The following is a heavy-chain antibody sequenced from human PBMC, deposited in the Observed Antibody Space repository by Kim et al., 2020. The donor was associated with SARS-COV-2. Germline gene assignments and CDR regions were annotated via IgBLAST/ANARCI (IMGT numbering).Heavy chain of an antibody. CDR2: INPSGGST. CDR3: ARADCSGGSCYSYYYYGMDV. D-gene: IGHD2-15*01. Sequence: ASVKVSCKASGYTFTSYYMHWVRQAPGQGLEWMGIINPSGGSTSYAQKFQGRVTMTRDTSTSTVYMELSSLRSEDTAVYYCARADCSGGSCYSYYYYGMDVWGQGTTVTVSS. J-gene: IGHJ6*02. CDR1: GYTFTSYY. V-gene: IGHV1-46*01.